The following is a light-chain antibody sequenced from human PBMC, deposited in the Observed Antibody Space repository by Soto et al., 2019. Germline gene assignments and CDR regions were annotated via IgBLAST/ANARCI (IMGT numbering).Light chain of an antibody. Sequence: EIVVTQSPGTLSLSPFGRSTFSFSSGQSVTSNFLAWYQQKSGQTPRLLIYGASSRASGIPDRFSGSGSGTDFTLTISRLEPEDFAVYYCQQYGDSVHTFGGGTKVDIK. CDR3: QQYGDSVHT. CDR1: QSVTSNF. CDR2: GAS. J-gene: IGKJ4*01. V-gene: IGKV3-20*01.